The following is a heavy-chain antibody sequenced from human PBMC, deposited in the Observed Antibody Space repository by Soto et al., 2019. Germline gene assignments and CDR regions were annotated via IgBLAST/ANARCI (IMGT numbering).Heavy chain of an antibody. CDR2: IYTGGNT. CDR1: GFSVSDRF. CDR3: AGDIYTGTHYTMRGEAFEL. Sequence: VQVVESGGGLVQPGGSLRLSCAASGFSVSDRFMTWLRQAPRKGPEWVSVIYTGGNTYYADSVKGRFTISRDNSMNTLYLQMNSLKSEDTAVYYGAGDIYTGTHYTMRGEAFELWGQGTVVTVSS. V-gene: IGHV3-66*01. D-gene: IGHD1-26*01. J-gene: IGHJ3*01.